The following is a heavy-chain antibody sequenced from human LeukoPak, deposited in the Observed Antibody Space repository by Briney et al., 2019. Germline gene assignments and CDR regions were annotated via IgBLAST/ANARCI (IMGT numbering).Heavy chain of an antibody. CDR3: AKDRKDYVWGSYSDY. CDR2: ISGSGGST. J-gene: IGHJ4*02. CDR1: GFTFSSYG. V-gene: IGHV3-23*01. Sequence: GGTLRLSCAASGFTFSSYGMSWVRQAPGKGLEWVSAISGSGGSTYYADSVKGRFTISRDNSKNTLYLQMNSLRAEDTAVYYCAKDRKDYVWGSYSDYWGQGTLVTVSS. D-gene: IGHD3-16*01.